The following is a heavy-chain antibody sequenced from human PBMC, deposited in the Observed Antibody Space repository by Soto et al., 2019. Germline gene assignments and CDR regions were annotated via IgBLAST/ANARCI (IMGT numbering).Heavy chain of an antibody. CDR1: GGSLSSSIYY. D-gene: IGHD4-17*01. CDR3: ARRRLGYGDYDY. J-gene: IGHJ4*02. V-gene: IGHV4-39*01. CDR2: IYYSGST. Sequence: SETLSLTCTVSGGSLSSSIYYWGWIRQPPGKGLEWIGSIYYSGSTYYNPSLKSRVTISVDTSKNQFSLKLSSVTAADTAVYYCARRRLGYGDYDYWGQGTLVTVSS.